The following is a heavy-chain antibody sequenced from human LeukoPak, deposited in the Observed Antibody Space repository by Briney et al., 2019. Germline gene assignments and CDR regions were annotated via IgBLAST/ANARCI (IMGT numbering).Heavy chain of an antibody. V-gene: IGHV4-31*03. Sequence: PSQTLSLTCTVSGGSISIGGYYWSWIRQHPGKGLEWIGYIYYSGSTYYNPSLKSRVTISVDTSKNQFSLKLSSVTAADTAVYYCARDLDGATDPWGQGTLVTVSS. CDR3: ARDLDGATDP. CDR1: GGSISIGGYY. CDR2: IYYSGST. J-gene: IGHJ5*02. D-gene: IGHD4-17*01.